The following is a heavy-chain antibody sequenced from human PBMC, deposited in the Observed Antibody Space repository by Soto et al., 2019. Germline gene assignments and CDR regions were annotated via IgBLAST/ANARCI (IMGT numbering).Heavy chain of an antibody. CDR1: GDTFTFYS. D-gene: IGHD3-10*01. CDR2: VNPILRMS. J-gene: IGHJ4*02. Sequence: QVPLVQSGAEVKRPGSSVKVSCKASGDTFTFYSINWVRQAPGLGLEWMGRVNPILRMSNYAQRFQGRVTMTADKSTSTAYMELSSLRSEDTAIYYCASSYGSGYRAFDFWGQGALVTVSS. CDR3: ASSYGSGYRAFDF. V-gene: IGHV1-69*02.